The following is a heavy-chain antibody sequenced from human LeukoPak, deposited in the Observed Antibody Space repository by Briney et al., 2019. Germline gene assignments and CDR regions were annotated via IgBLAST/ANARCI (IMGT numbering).Heavy chain of an antibody. CDR1: GYTFTGYY. Sequence: ASVKVSCKASGYTFTGYYMHWVRQAPGQGLEWMGRINPNSGGTNYAQKFQGRVTMTRDTSISTAYMELSRLRSDDTAVYYCARVPGGRAGYYFDYWGQGTLVTVSS. J-gene: IGHJ4*02. D-gene: IGHD3-16*01. CDR2: INPNSGGT. V-gene: IGHV1-2*06. CDR3: ARVPGGRAGYYFDY.